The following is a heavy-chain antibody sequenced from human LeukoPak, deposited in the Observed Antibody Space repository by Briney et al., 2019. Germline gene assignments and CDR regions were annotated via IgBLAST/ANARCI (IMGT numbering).Heavy chain of an antibody. Sequence: PSETLSLTCTVSGGSISRYYWSWIRQPAGKGLEWIGRIYTSGSTNYNPSLKSRVTMSVDMSKNQFSLKLSSVTAADTAVYCARDARQELLAGGFDFWGQGALVTVSS. CDR3: ARDARQELLAGGFDF. D-gene: IGHD3-10*01. V-gene: IGHV4-4*07. CDR1: GGSISRYY. J-gene: IGHJ4*02. CDR2: IYTSGST.